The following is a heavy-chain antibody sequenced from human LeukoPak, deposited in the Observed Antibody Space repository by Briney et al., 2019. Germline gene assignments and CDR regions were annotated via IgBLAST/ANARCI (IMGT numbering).Heavy chain of an antibody. D-gene: IGHD3-22*01. V-gene: IGHV3-23*01. Sequence: PGGSLRLSCTGSGFTVSDTYMSWVRQAPGKGLEWVSAISGSGGSTYYADSVKGRFTISRDNSKNTLYLQMNSLRAEDTAVYYCAKRETDYYDSSGYYDYWGQGTLVTVSS. CDR1: GFTVSDTY. J-gene: IGHJ4*02. CDR2: ISGSGGST. CDR3: AKRETDYYDSSGYYDY.